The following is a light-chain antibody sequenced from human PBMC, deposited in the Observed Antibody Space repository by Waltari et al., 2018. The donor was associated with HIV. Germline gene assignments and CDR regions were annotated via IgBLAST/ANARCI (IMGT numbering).Light chain of an antibody. J-gene: IGLJ2*01. CDR2: EDN. CDR3: SSYAGTNRL. Sequence: QSALTQPPSASGSPGQSVTISCTGISSDVGGYKYVSWYQHHPGKAPKLMIDEDNRRPSGFPDRFSGSKSGNTASLTVSGLQADDEADYYCSSYAGTNRLFGGGTKLTVL. CDR1: SSDVGGYKY. V-gene: IGLV2-8*01.